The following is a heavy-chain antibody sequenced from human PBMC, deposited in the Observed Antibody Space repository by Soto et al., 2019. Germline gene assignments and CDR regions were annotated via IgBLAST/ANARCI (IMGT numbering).Heavy chain of an antibody. V-gene: IGHV3-23*01. CDR2: ISGTGGST. CDR1: GFTFNNYA. Sequence: EVQLLGSGGGLVQPGGSLRLSCAASGFTFNNYAMSWVRQAPGKGLEWVASISGTGGSTYYADSVKGRFTISRDNSKNTLYLQMNSLRVEDTAVYYCAKDRLGGNFDYWGQGTQVTVSS. J-gene: IGHJ4*02. CDR3: AKDRLGGNFDY.